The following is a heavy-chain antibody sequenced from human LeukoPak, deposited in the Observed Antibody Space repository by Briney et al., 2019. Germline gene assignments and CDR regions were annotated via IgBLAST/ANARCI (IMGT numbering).Heavy chain of an antibody. J-gene: IGHJ6*03. CDR3: ARESKYYYGSGSYYSVGYYYYYMDV. Sequence: GASVKVSWKASGYTFTGYYMHWVRQAPGQGLEWMGWINPNSGGTNYAQKFQDRVTMTRDTSISTAYMELSRLRSDDTAVYYCARESKYYYGSGSYYSVGYYYYYMDVWGKGTTVTVSS. CDR1: GYTFTGYY. V-gene: IGHV1-2*02. CDR2: INPNSGGT. D-gene: IGHD3-10*01.